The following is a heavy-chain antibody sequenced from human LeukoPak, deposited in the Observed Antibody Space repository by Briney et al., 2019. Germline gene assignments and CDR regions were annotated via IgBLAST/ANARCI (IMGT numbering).Heavy chain of an antibody. CDR2: IYYSGST. J-gene: IGHJ1*01. Sequence: SETLSLTCTVSGGSISSSSYYWGWIRQPPGKRLEWIGGIYYSGSTYYNPSLKSRVTISVDTSKNQFSLKLSSVTAADTAVYYCARHGRAVAGPKYFQHWGQGTLVTVSS. D-gene: IGHD6-19*01. CDR3: ARHGRAVAGPKYFQH. CDR1: GGSISSSSYY. V-gene: IGHV4-39*01.